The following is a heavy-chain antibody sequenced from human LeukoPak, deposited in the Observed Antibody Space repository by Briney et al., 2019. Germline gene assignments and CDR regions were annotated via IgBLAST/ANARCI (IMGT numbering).Heavy chain of an antibody. CDR3: ARLWGGNGYSGGSLNL. CDR1: GFTFSDYS. Sequence: GGSLRLSCAASGFTFSDYSMSWIRQAPGKGLEWVSYIRSSGNTIYYADSVKGRFTISRDNAKNSLYLQMNSLRAEDTAVYYCARLWGGNGYSGGSLNLWGQGTLVTVSS. J-gene: IGHJ5*02. D-gene: IGHD3-16*01. CDR2: IRSSGNTI. V-gene: IGHV3-11*04.